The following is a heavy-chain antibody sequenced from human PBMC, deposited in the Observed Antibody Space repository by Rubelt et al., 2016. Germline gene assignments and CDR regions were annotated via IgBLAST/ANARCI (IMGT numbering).Heavy chain of an antibody. CDR1: GGSFSGYY. CDR3: ASRGRYYGSGSYPPRTGIVDY. J-gene: IGHJ4*02. D-gene: IGHD3-10*01. Sequence: QVQLQQWGAGLLKPSETLSLTCAVYGGSFSGYYWSWIRQPPGKGLEWIGEINHSGSTNYNQSLKSRVTISVDTSKNQFSLKLSSVTAADTAVYYCASRGRYYGSGSYPPRTGIVDYWGQGTLVTVSS. CDR2: INHSGST. V-gene: IGHV4-34*01.